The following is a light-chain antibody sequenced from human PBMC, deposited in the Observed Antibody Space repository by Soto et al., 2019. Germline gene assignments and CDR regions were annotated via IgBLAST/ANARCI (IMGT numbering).Light chain of an antibody. CDR2: AAS. J-gene: IGKJ5*01. CDR1: QRISSY. CDR3: QQSSSTLIT. Sequence: DIQMTQSPSSLSASVGDRVTITCRASQRISSYLNWYQQKPGKAPKLLIFAASSLQSGVPSRFSGSGSGTDFTLTISSLQPEDFATYYCQQSSSTLITFGQGTRLEIK. V-gene: IGKV1-39*01.